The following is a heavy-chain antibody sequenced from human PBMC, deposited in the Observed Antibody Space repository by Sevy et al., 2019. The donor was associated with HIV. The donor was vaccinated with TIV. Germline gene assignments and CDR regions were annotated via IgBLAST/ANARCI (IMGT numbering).Heavy chain of an antibody. V-gene: IGHV3-30*18. Sequence: GGSLRLSCAASGLTLSSCGMHWARQAPGKGLEWVAVISYDGSNKYYAESVKGRFTISRDTSKNTLYLQMNSLRAEDTAVYYCAKDFTGFYGMDGWGQGTTVTVSS. D-gene: IGHD3-9*01. CDR1: GLTLSSCG. J-gene: IGHJ6*02. CDR2: ISYDGSNK. CDR3: AKDFTGFYGMDG.